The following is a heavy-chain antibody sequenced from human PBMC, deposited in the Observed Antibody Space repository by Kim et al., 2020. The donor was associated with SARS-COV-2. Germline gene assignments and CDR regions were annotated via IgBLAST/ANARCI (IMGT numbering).Heavy chain of an antibody. CDR2: INPNSGGT. Sequence: ASVKVSCKASGYTFTGYYMHWVRQAPGQGLEWMGWINPNSGGTNYAQKFQGWVTMTRDTSISTAYMELSRLRSDDTAVYYCARDDRNWNDVIGAVVYYYGMDVWGQGTTVTVSS. D-gene: IGHD1-1*01. CDR3: ARDDRNWNDVIGAVVYYYGMDV. CDR1: GYTFTGYY. J-gene: IGHJ6*02. V-gene: IGHV1-2*04.